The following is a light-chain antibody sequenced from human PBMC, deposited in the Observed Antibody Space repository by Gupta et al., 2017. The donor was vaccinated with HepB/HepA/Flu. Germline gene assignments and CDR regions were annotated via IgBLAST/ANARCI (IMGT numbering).Light chain of an antibody. V-gene: IGLV2-23*02. CDR1: SSDVGSYNL. CDR3: CSYTGSSSWV. J-gene: IGLJ3*02. CDR2: EVN. Sequence: QSALTQPASVSGSPGQSITISCTGTSSDVGSYNLVSWYQQHPGKAPKLMIYEVNQRPSGVSNRFSGSKSGNTASLTISGLQAEDEADYYCCSYTGSSSWVFGGGTELTVL.